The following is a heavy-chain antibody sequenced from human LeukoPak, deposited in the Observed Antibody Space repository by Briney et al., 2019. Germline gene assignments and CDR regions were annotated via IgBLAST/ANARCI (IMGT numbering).Heavy chain of an antibody. CDR3: ARDLGRGSYYGSDAFDI. CDR1: GGSISSGGYY. CDR2: IYYSGST. V-gene: IGHV4-61*08. Sequence: PSETLSLTCTVSGGSISSGGYYWSWIRQHLGKGLEWIGYIYYSGSTNYNPSLKSRVTISVDTSKNQFSLKLSSVTAADTAVYYCARDLGRGSYYGSDAFDIWGQGTMVTVSS. J-gene: IGHJ3*02. D-gene: IGHD1-26*01.